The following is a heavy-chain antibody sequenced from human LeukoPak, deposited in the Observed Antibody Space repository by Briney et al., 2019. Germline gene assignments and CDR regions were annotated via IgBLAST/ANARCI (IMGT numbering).Heavy chain of an antibody. CDR3: TRDPRLREFES. CDR2: ISYDGSNK. J-gene: IGHJ1*01. Sequence: GGSLRLSCAASGFTFSSYGMHWVRQAPGKGLEWVAVISYDGSNKYYADSVKGRFTISRDNSKNTLYLQMNSLRDDDTAVYYCTRDPRLREFESWGQGTLVTVSS. CDR1: GFTFSSYG. D-gene: IGHD2-21*02. V-gene: IGHV3-30*03.